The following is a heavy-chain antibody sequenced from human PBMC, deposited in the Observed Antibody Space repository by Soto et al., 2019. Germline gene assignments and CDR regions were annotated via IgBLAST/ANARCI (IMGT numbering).Heavy chain of an antibody. V-gene: IGHV3-7*01. Sequence: EVQLVESGGGLVQPGGSLRLSCAASGFTFSSYWMSWVRQAPGKGLEWVANIKQDGSEKYYVDSVKGRFTISRDNAKNSPYLQMTSLRAEDTAVYYCARNPAAAGYYYGMDVWGQGTTVTVSS. CDR3: ARNPAAAGYYYGMDV. CDR1: GFTFSSYW. D-gene: IGHD6-13*01. J-gene: IGHJ6*02. CDR2: IKQDGSEK.